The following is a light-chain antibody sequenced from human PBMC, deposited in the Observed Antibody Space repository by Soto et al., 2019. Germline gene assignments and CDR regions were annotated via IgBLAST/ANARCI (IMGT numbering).Light chain of an antibody. CDR3: QQYYSFPRT. V-gene: IGKV1-39*01. J-gene: IGKJ1*01. Sequence: DIQITQSPSSLSTSVGDSVTITCRASQDIITYLTWYQHKPGRAPKLLVYDASSLNSGVPSRFSGSGSGTDFTLTISCLQSEDFATYYCQQYYSFPRTFGQGTKVDIK. CDR1: QDIITY. CDR2: DAS.